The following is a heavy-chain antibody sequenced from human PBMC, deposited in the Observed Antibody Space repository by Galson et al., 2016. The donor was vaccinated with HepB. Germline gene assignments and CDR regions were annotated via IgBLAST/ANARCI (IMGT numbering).Heavy chain of an antibody. CDR2: VSFDGNNK. J-gene: IGHJ4*02. V-gene: IGHV3-30*04. Sequence: SLRLSCAASGFTRSRYPMHWVRQAPGKGLDWVAVVSFDGNNKYYAHSVRGRFTISRDNSKNPLYLQMNSLTAEGTAVYYCARDRRVGPTPTSLNSWGQGTLVTVSS. CDR1: GFTRSRYP. CDR3: ARDRRVGPTPTSLNS. D-gene: IGHD1-26*01.